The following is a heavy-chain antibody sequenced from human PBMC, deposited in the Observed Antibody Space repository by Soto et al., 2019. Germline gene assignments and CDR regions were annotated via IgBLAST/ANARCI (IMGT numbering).Heavy chain of an antibody. CDR3: ARAVIVVVPAANQGGMDV. CDR2: INPSGGST. Sequence: ASVKVSCKASGYTFTSYYMHWVRQAPGQGLEWMGIINPSGGSTSYAQKFQGRVTMTRDTSTSTVYMELSSLRPEDTAVYYCARAVIVVVPAANQGGMDVWGQGTTVTVSS. J-gene: IGHJ6*02. CDR1: GYTFTSYY. D-gene: IGHD2-2*01. V-gene: IGHV1-46*01.